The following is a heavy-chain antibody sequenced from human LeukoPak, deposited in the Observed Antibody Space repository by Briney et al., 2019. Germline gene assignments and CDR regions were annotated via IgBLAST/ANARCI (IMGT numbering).Heavy chain of an antibody. Sequence: GGSLRLSCAASGFTFSDYTMHWVRQSPGKGLEWVAVISHDGSNKYYADSVKGRFTISRDNSKNTLYLQMNSLRAEDTAVYYCARDWHYGSGSYLDYWGQGTLVTVSS. J-gene: IGHJ4*02. CDR1: GFTFSDYT. CDR2: ISHDGSNK. V-gene: IGHV3-30*04. D-gene: IGHD3-10*01. CDR3: ARDWHYGSGSYLDY.